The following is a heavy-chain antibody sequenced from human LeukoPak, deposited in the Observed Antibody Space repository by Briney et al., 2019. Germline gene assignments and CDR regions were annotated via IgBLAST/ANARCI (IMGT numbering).Heavy chain of an antibody. V-gene: IGHV3-23*01. Sequence: GGSLRLSCAASGFTFSDYFMTWIRQAPGKGPQWVSAITGSGGTTYYADSVKGRFTISRDNSKNTLYLQMNSLRAEDTAVYYCAKIQGYFDYWGQGNLVTVSS. CDR1: GFTFSDYF. J-gene: IGHJ4*02. CDR2: ITGSGGTT. CDR3: AKIQGYFDY.